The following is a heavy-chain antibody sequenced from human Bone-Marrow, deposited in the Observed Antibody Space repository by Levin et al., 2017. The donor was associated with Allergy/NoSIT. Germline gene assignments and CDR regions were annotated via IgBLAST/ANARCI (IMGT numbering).Heavy chain of an antibody. Sequence: SETLSLTCNVSGGSISNYYWSWIRQPPGKGPEYIGNVYHTGSTNYNPSLKSRVTISVDPSKSQLSLKLTSVTAADTAVYYCARGVAVATPWFDPWGQGTLVTVSS. J-gene: IGHJ5*02. CDR2: VYHTGST. CDR3: ARGVAVATPWFDP. D-gene: IGHD5-12*01. CDR1: GGSISNYY. V-gene: IGHV4-59*01.